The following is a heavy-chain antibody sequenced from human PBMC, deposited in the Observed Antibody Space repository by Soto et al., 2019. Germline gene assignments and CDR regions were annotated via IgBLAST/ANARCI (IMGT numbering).Heavy chain of an antibody. D-gene: IGHD3-10*01. CDR3: AKGSAFECKGAICYPFDH. Sequence: QPGGSLRLSCTASGFTFSNYAINWVRLAPGKRLEWVSSVIGSGVNVFHADSVKGRFTISRDNSKNTVYLGMNSLRADDTAEYFCAKGSAFECKGAICYPFDHWGRGTLVTVSS. J-gene: IGHJ4*02. CDR2: VIGSGVNV. V-gene: IGHV3-23*01. CDR1: GFTFSNYA.